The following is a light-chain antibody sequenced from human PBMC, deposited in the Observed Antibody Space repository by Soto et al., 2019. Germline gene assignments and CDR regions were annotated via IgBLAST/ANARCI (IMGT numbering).Light chain of an antibody. CDR2: WAS. Sequence: DIVMTQSPDSLAVSLGERATINCKSSQSVLYSSNNKNYLAWYQQKPGQPPKLLIYWASTRESGVPDRFSGSGSATDFTLTISSLQAEDVAVYYCQQYYSTPHTCGQGTKLEIK. CDR3: QQYYSTPHT. CDR1: QSVLYSSNNKNY. V-gene: IGKV4-1*01. J-gene: IGKJ2*01.